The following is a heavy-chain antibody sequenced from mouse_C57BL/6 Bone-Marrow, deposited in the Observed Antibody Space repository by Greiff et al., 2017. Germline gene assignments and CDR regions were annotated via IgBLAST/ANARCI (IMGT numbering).Heavy chain of an antibody. Sequence: EVKLMESGPELVKPGASVKISCKASGYSFTGYYMNWVKQSPEKSLEWIGEINPSTGGTTYNQKFKAKATLTVDKSSSTAYMQLKSLTSEDSAVYYCAMVTTRGYAMDYWGQGTSVTVSS. CDR3: AMVTTRGYAMDY. D-gene: IGHD2-2*01. J-gene: IGHJ4*01. CDR1: GYSFTGYY. V-gene: IGHV1-42*01. CDR2: INPSTGGT.